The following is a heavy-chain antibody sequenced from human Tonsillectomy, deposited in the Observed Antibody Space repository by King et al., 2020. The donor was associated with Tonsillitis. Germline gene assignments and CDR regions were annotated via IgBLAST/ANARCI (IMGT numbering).Heavy chain of an antibody. J-gene: IGHJ4*01. D-gene: IGHD6-25*01. CDR1: GFTVSFNY. Sequence: VQLVESGGGLIQPGGSLRLSCAASGFTVSFNYMNWVRQAPGKGLEWVSVIYSGGSTYYADSVKGRFTISRDDSKNTLYLQMNSLRAEDTAVYYCARDLYSSGLFDSWGHGTLVTVSS. V-gene: IGHV3-53*01. CDR3: ARDLYSSGLFDS. CDR2: IYSGGST.